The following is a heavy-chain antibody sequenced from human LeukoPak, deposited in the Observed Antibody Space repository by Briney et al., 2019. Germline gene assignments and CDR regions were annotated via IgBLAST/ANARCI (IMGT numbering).Heavy chain of an antibody. CDR3: AREYNNVGATDLRY. CDR2: IIPILGIA. D-gene: IGHD1-26*01. V-gene: IGHV1-69*04. Sequence: ASVKVSCKASGGTYSSYAINWVRQAPGQGLEWMGRIIPILGIANYAQKFQGRVTITADKSTSTAYMELSSLRSEDTAVYYCAREYNNVGATDLRYWGQGTLVTVSS. CDR1: GGTYSSYA. J-gene: IGHJ4*02.